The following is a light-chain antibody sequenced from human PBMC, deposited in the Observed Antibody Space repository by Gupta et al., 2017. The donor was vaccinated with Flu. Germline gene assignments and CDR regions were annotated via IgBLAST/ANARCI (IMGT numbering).Light chain of an antibody. CDR2: DVD. J-gene: IGLJ1*01. CDR3: CAYAGTYFYV. CDR1: SSDVGGYNY. Sequence: SVTISCTGSSSDVGGYNYVSWDQQHPGKAPKLMIHDVDKRPSGVPDRFSGSKSGNTASLTISGLQTEDEADYYCCAYAGTYFYVFGTGTKVTVL. V-gene: IGLV2-11*03.